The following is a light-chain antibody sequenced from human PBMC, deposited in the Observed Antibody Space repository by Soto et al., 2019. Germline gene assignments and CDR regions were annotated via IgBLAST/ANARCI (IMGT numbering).Light chain of an antibody. V-gene: IGKV3-20*01. Sequence: EIVLTQSPGTLSLSPGARAPLSCRASQSVTSTYLAWYQQKPGQAPRLLISGASSRATGVPDRFSGNGSGTDFTLTITGLEPEDFALYYCQQYGDSPITFGQGTRLEIK. J-gene: IGKJ5*01. CDR1: QSVTSTY. CDR2: GAS. CDR3: QQYGDSPIT.